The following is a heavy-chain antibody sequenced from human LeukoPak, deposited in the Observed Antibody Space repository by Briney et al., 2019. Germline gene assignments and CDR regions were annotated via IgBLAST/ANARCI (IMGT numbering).Heavy chain of an antibody. CDR3: AKWGYNPIYSQELYNWFDP. CDR2: ISSSGSTI. Sequence: AGGSLRLSCAASGFTFSSYEMNWVRQAPGKGLEWVSYISSSGSTIYYADSVKGRFTISRDNAKNSLYLQMNSLRAEDTAVYYCAKWGYNPIYSQELYNWFDPWGQGTLVTVSS. D-gene: IGHD5-24*01. V-gene: IGHV3-48*03. J-gene: IGHJ5*02. CDR1: GFTFSSYE.